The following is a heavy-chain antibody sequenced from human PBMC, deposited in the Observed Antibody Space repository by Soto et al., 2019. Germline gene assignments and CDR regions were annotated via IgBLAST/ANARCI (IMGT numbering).Heavy chain of an antibody. CDR1: GFSVNTYT. V-gene: IGHV3-23*01. D-gene: IGHD1-20*01. J-gene: IGHJ4*02. CDR3: ATVHNTSRSFNY. CDR2: TGISGRTT. Sequence: GGSLRLSCAASGFSVNTYTMSWVRQAPGKGLEWVSTTGISGRTTYYADSVKGRFTVSRDDSQNTLDLQMSSLRAEDTAVYYCATVHNTSRSFNYWGQGTLVTVSS.